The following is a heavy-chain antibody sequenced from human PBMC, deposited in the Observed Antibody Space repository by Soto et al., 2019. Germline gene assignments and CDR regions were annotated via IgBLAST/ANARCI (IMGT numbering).Heavy chain of an antibody. CDR3: ARLGARRVVSYYYYGMDV. V-gene: IGHV1-69*13. CDR2: IIPIFGTA. Sequence: ASVKVSCKASGGTFSSYAISWVRQAPGQGLEWMGGIIPIFGTANYAQKFQGRVTITADESTSTAYMELSSLRSEDTAVYYCARLGARRVVSYYYYGMDVWGQGTTVTVSS. D-gene: IGHD3-3*01. J-gene: IGHJ6*02. CDR1: GGTFSSYA.